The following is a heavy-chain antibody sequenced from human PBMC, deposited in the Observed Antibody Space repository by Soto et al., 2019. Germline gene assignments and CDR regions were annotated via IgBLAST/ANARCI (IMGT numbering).Heavy chain of an antibody. CDR2: INPNSGGT. J-gene: IGHJ6*02. D-gene: IGHD3-3*01. CDR1: GYTFTGYY. V-gene: IGHV1-2*02. Sequence: RASVKVSCKAYGYTFTGYYMHWVRQAPGQGLEWMGWINPNSGGTNYAQKFQGRVTMTRDTSISTAYMELSRLRSDDTAVYYCARVAPKYDFWSGYSYGMDVWGQGTTVTVSS. CDR3: ARVAPKYDFWSGYSYGMDV.